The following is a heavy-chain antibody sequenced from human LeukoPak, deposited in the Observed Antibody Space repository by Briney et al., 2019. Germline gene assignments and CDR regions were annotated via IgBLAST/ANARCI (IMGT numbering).Heavy chain of an antibody. CDR3: ASHIAAAPPEYFQH. D-gene: IGHD6-13*01. Sequence: SVKVSCKASGGTFSSYAISWVRQAPGQGLEWMGGIIPIFGTANYAQKFQGRVTITADESTSTAYMELSSLRSEDTAVYYCASHIAAAPPEYFQHWGQGTLVTVSS. V-gene: IGHV1-69*01. CDR1: GGTFSSYA. CDR2: IIPIFGTA. J-gene: IGHJ1*01.